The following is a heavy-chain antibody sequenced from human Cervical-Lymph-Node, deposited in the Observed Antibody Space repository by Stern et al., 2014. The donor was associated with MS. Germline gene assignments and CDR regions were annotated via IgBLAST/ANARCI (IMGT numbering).Heavy chain of an antibody. V-gene: IGHV3-21*01. D-gene: IGHD3-10*01. CDR1: GFTLNTYS. CDR2: ISYSSSYI. CDR3: ARDWFLDY. J-gene: IGHJ4*02. Sequence: VHLVESGGGLVKPGGSLRLSCAASGFTLNTYSMHWVRQAPGKGLEWVSSISYSSSYIFYADSVKGRFTVSRDNGKNSLYLQMNSLRAEDTAVYYCARDWFLDYWGRGTLVTVSS.